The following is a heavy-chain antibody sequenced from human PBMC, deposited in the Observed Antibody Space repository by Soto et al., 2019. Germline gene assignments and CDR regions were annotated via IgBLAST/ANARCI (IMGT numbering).Heavy chain of an antibody. V-gene: IGHV3-11*01. J-gene: IGHJ4*02. CDR2: ISSSGSTI. CDR1: GFTFSDYY. CDR3: AKDPNGDYVGAFDS. Sequence: GSLRLSCAASGFTFSDYYMSWIRQAPGKGLEWVSYISSSGSTIYYADSVKGRFTISRDNAKNSLYLQMNSLRAEDTAVYYCAKDPNGDYVGAFDSWGQGTLVTVSS. D-gene: IGHD4-17*01.